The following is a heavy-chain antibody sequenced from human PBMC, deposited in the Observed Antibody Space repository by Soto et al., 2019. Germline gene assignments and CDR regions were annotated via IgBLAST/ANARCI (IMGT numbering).Heavy chain of an antibody. CDR1: GGSISNYY. V-gene: IGHV4-59*01. Sequence: SETMSLTYTVSGGSISNYYWSWVRQPPGKGLEWIGYIYDSGSTNYNPSLKSRVTISVDTSKNQFSLRLTSVTAADTAVYYCAADPHYWCQGTLVTVSS. J-gene: IGHJ4*02. D-gene: IGHD2-15*01. CDR2: IYDSGST. CDR3: AADPHY.